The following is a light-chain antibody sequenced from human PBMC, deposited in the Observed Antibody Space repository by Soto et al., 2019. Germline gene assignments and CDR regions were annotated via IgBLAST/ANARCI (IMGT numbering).Light chain of an antibody. Sequence: DIQMTQSPSTLSASVGDRVTITCRASQSISSWLVWYQQKPGKAPKLLIYDASSLESGVPSRFSGSGSGTEFTLTISSLQPDDFATYYCQQYNSYLLTFGQGTRLEIK. CDR1: QSISSW. CDR3: QQYNSYLLT. J-gene: IGKJ5*01. CDR2: DAS. V-gene: IGKV1-5*01.